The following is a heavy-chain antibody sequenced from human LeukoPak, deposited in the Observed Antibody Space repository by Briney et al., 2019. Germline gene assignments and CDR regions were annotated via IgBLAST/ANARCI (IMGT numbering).Heavy chain of an antibody. Sequence: PGGSLRLSCAASGFTFSSYEMSWVRQAPGKGLDWVSYISSSGSSIHYADSVKGRFIISRDNAKNSLYLKMNSLRAEDTAVYYCARKYCSGSSCITGAYDIWGQGTMITVSS. J-gene: IGHJ3*02. CDR1: GFTFSSYE. V-gene: IGHV3-48*03. CDR3: ARKYCSGSSCITGAYDI. D-gene: IGHD2-15*01. CDR2: ISSSGSSI.